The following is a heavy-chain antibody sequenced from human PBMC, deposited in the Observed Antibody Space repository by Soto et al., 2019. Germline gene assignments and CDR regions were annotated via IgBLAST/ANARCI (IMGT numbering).Heavy chain of an antibody. J-gene: IGHJ6*02. D-gene: IGHD2-2*01. V-gene: IGHV4-31*03. CDR2: IYYSGST. Sequence: PSETLSLTCTVSGGAISSGGYYWSWIRQHPGKGLEWIGYIYYSGSTYYNPSLKSRVTISVDTSKNQFSLKLSSVTAADMAVYYCARERVVPAASLSGMDVWGQGTTVTVSS. CDR1: GGAISSGGYY. CDR3: ARERVVPAASLSGMDV.